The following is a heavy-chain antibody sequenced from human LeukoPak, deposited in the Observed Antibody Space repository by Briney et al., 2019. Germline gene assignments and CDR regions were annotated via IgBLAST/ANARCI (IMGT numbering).Heavy chain of an antibody. V-gene: IGHV3-23*01. J-gene: IGHJ4*02. CDR1: GFTFSSYA. CDR3: ARVFVMTVYWAGFHYFDY. D-gene: IGHD2-21*02. Sequence: GGSLRLSCAASGFTFSSYAMSWVRQAPGKGLEWVSAISGSGGSTNYADSVKGRFTISRDNAKNSLYLQMNSLRAEDTAVYYCARVFVMTVYWAGFHYFDYWGQGTLVTVSS. CDR2: ISGSGGST.